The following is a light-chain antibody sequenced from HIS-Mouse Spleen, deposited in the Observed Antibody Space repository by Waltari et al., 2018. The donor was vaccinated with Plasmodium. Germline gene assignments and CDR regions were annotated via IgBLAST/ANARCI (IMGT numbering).Light chain of an antibody. V-gene: IGKV2-30*02. CDR3: MQGTHWLT. CDR2: KVS. J-gene: IGKJ4*01. Sequence: DVVMTQSLLSLPVTLGQPASISCRSSQSLVHSDGNTYLNWFQQRPGQSPRRLIYKVSNRDSGVPDRFSGSGSGTDFTLKISRVEAEDVGVYYCMQGTHWLTFGGGTKVEIK. CDR1: QSLVHSDGNTY.